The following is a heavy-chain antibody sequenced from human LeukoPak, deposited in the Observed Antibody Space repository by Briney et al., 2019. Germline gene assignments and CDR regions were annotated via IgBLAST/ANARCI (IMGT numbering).Heavy chain of an antibody. Sequence: KSSETLSLTCRVSGVSISSGSNYWGWIRQPPGKTLEWIGSIYSSGSTYYNSSLKNRVIILIDTAKNHFSLNLSSVTAADTAVYYCARSDGYGLVGIWGQGTMVTVSS. CDR1: GVSISSGSNY. D-gene: IGHD3-10*01. CDR2: IYSSGST. CDR3: ARSDGYGLVGI. V-gene: IGHV4-39*07. J-gene: IGHJ3*02.